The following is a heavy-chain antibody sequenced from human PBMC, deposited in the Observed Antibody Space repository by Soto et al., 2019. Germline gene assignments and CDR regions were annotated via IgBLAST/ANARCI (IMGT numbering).Heavy chain of an antibody. CDR1: GGTFSSYA. V-gene: IGHV1-69*01. CDR2: IIPIFGTA. Sequence: QVQLVQSGAEVKKPGSSVKVSCKASGGTFSSYAISWVRQAPGQGLEWMGGIIPIFGTANYAQTFQGRVTITAAESTSTAYMELSSLRSEDTAVYYCASGYYYDSSGYYSNAYYFDYWGQGTLVTVSS. CDR3: ASGYYYDSSGYYSNAYYFDY. J-gene: IGHJ4*02. D-gene: IGHD3-22*01.